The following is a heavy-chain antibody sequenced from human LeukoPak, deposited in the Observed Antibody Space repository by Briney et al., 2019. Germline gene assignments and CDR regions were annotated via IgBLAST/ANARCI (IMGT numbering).Heavy chain of an antibody. CDR3: ARDRPGGSSLDY. J-gene: IGHJ4*02. CDR2: IYYSGST. V-gene: IGHV4-59*01. D-gene: IGHD6-13*01. Sequence: PSETLSLTCTVSGGSISSSYWSWIRQPPGKGLEWIGYIYYSGSTNYNPSLKSRVTISVDTSKNQFSLKLSSVTAADTAVYYCARDRPGGSSLDYWGQGTLVTVSS. CDR1: GGSISSSY.